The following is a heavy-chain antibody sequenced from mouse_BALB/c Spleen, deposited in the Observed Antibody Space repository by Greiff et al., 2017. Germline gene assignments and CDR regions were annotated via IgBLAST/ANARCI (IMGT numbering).Heavy chain of an antibody. CDR1: GFTFSSYG. CDR2: INSNGGST. J-gene: IGHJ2*01. D-gene: IGHD2-4*01. Sequence: EVQVVESGGGLVQPGGSLKLSCAASGFTFSSYGMSWVRQTPDKRLELVATINSNGGSTYYPDSVKGRFTISRDNAKNTLYLQMSSLKSGDTAMYYCARTMITTGFDYWGQGTTLTVSS. V-gene: IGHV5-6-3*01. CDR3: ARTMITTGFDY.